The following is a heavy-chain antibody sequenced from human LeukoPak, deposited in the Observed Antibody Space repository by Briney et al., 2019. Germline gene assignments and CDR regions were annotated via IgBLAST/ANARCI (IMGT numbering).Heavy chain of an antibody. V-gene: IGHV3-23*01. D-gene: IGHD6-13*01. CDR3: AKRPAIAAADTYYFDY. CDR2: ISVSGGTT. J-gene: IGHJ4*02. Sequence: GGSLRLSCAASGFTFSSYAMSWARQAPGKGLEWVSAISVSGGTTYYADSVKGRFTISRDNSKNTLYLQVNSLRAEDTAVYYCAKRPAIAAADTYYFDYWGQGALVTVSS. CDR1: GFTFSSYA.